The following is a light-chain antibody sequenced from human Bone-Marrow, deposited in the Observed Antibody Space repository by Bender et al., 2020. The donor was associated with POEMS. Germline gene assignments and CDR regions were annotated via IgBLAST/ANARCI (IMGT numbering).Light chain of an antibody. V-gene: IGLV1-47*01. CDR1: SSNIGTHD. J-gene: IGLJ3*02. CDR3: CSYASRTSSWV. CDR2: RSN. Sequence: QSVLTQPPSVSGTPGPRVTISCSGSSSNIGTHDVFWYQQLPGTAPKILIYRSNQRPSGVPDRFSGSKSGTSASLAISGLRSEDEADYYCCSYASRTSSWVFGGGTRLTVL.